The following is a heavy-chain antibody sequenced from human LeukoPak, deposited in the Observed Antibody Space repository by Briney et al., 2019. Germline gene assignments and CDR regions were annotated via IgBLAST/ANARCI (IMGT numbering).Heavy chain of an antibody. CDR1: GDSISSSSTYY. J-gene: IGHJ4*02. D-gene: IGHD3-22*01. Sequence: SETLSLTCTVSGDSISSSSTYYWVWLRQPPGKGLEWIGEINHSGSTNYNPSLKSRVTISVDTSKNQFSLKLSSVTAADTAVYYCARDHPNYYDSSGAELPIDYWGQGTLVTVSS. CDR3: ARDHPNYYDSSGAELPIDY. CDR2: INHSGST. V-gene: IGHV4-39*07.